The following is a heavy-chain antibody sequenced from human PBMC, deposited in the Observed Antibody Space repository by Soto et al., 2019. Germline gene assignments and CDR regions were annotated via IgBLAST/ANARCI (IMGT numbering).Heavy chain of an antibody. CDR2: ISGSGGST. CDR3: AKKLGREQHVFDY. D-gene: IGHD6-6*01. CDR1: GFTFSSYA. V-gene: IGHV3-23*01. Sequence: GGSLRLSCAASGFTFSSYAMSWVRQAPGKGLEWVSAISGSGGSTYYADSVKGRFTISRDNSKNTLYLQMNSLRAEDTAVYYGAKKLGREQHVFDYWGQGTLVTVSS. J-gene: IGHJ4*02.